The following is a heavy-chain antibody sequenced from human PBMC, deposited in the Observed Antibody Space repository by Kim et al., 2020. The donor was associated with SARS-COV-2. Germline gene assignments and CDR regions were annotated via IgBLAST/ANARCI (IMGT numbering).Heavy chain of an antibody. J-gene: IGHJ5*02. D-gene: IGHD6-6*01. CDR2: A. V-gene: IGHV1-69*01. Sequence: ANYAQKCQGRVTITADESTSTAYMELSSLRSEDTAVYYCVAARSTWWFDPWGQGTLVTVSS. CDR3: VAARSTWWFDP.